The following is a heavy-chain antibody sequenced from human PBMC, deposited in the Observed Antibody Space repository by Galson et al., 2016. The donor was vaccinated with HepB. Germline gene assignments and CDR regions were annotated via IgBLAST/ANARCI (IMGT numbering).Heavy chain of an antibody. Sequence: SLRLSCAASGFGLGGNAMTWVRQAPGKGLEWVAGIEGSNDNTHYADSVKGRFPISRDKSKNTLALQMNTLRAEDTAVYFCAKDLLGWSVVYWGQGALVSVSS. CDR2: IEGSNDNT. J-gene: IGHJ4*02. D-gene: IGHD2-15*01. CDR1: GFGLGGNA. V-gene: IGHV3-23*01. CDR3: AKDLLGWSVVY.